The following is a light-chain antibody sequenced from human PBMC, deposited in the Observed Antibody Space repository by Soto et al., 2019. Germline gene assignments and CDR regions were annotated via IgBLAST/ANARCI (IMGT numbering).Light chain of an antibody. CDR1: QSVSRTY. V-gene: IGKV3-20*01. CDR3: QEYGSART. Sequence: EVVLTQSPGTLSLSPGERATLSCRASQSVSRTYLAWYQQKPGQAPRLLIYGASSRATGIPDRFSGSGSGTEFTLTISRLEPDDFAVDYCQEYGSARTFGQGTKVEIK. J-gene: IGKJ1*01. CDR2: GAS.